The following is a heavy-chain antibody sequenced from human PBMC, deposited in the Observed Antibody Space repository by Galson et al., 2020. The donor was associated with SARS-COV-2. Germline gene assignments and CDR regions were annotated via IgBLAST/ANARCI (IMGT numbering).Heavy chain of an antibody. CDR2: INPSGNT. CDR3: ARVASAAGISGGFDY. D-gene: IGHD6-13*01. V-gene: IGHV4-34*01. CDR1: GASISSYY. J-gene: IGHJ4*02. Sequence: SETLSLTCAVSGASISSYYWNWIRQPPEKGLEWIGEINPSGNTNYNPSLRSRVTISVDTSKNQFSLKLTSVTAADTAFYYCARVASAAGISGGFDYWGQGALVTVSS.